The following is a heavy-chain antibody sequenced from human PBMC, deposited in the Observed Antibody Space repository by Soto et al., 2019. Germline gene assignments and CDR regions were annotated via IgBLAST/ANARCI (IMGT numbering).Heavy chain of an antibody. D-gene: IGHD6-6*01. CDR1: GFTFRDYY. CDR3: ARDSSITPRPLDY. V-gene: IGHV3-11*06. Sequence: GGSLRLSCAASGFTFRDYYMSWIRQAPGKGLEWVSYISSTGSYAKYADSVKGRFTISRDNAKNSLYLQMNSLRAEDTAVYYCARDSSITPRPLDYWGQGXPVTVSS. CDR2: ISSTGSYA. J-gene: IGHJ4*02.